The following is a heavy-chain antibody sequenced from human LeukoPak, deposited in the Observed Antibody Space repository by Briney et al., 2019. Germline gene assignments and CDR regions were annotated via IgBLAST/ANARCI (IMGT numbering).Heavy chain of an antibody. CDR2: INHRGST. D-gene: IGHD3-10*01. J-gene: IGHJ4*02. CDR1: GGTFSGYY. Sequence: SETLSLTCAVYGGTFSGYYWSWIRQPPGKGLEWIGEINHRGSTNYNPSLKSRVTISVDTSKNQFSLKLSSVTAADTAVYYCARGKSYGSGSYDYWGQGTLVTVSS. V-gene: IGHV4-34*01. CDR3: ARGKSYGSGSYDY.